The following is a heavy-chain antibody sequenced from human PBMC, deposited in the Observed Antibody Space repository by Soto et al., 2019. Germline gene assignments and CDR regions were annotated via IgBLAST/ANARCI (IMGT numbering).Heavy chain of an antibody. CDR3: ARAPKVSGSSQTRPDF. V-gene: IGHV4-34*01. J-gene: IGHJ4*02. CDR2: ISQSGST. Sequence: SETLSLTCSIYSGSFSGFYWSWIRQPPGKRLEWIGEISQSGSTNYNPSLKSRVSISVDTSKNQFSLNLTSVTAADTAVCYCARAPKVSGSSQTRPDFWGQGALVTVS. D-gene: IGHD6-6*01. CDR1: SGSFSGFY.